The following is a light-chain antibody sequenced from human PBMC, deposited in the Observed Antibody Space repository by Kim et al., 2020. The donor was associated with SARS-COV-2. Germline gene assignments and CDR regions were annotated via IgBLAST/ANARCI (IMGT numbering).Light chain of an antibody. J-gene: IGLJ3*02. CDR3: SSRDSTGDHVV. V-gene: IGLV3-19*01. Sequence: SSELTQDPGVSVALGQTVRLTCQGDSLRNYYATWYQQRPGQAPTLVLYGKYDRPSGIPDRFSGSASENTASLTITGAQAEDEADYYCSSRDSTGDHVVFGGGTKLTVL. CDR1: SLRNYY. CDR2: GKY.